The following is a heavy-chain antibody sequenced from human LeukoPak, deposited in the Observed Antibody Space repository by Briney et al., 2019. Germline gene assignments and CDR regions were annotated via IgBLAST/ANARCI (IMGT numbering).Heavy chain of an antibody. Sequence: SETLSLTCTVSGGSISRGGYFWGWIRQPPGKGLEWIGSIYYSGITFYNPSLKSRLTISVDTSKNQFSLKLTSVTAADTAVYYCARPLDTTFFNAFDIWGQGTMVTVSS. J-gene: IGHJ3*02. CDR3: ARPLDTTFFNAFDI. D-gene: IGHD2/OR15-2a*01. CDR1: GGSISRGGYF. CDR2: IYYSGIT. V-gene: IGHV4-39*01.